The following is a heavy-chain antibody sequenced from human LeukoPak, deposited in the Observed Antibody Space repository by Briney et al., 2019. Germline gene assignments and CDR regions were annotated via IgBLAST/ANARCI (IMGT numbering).Heavy chain of an antibody. J-gene: IGHJ4*02. Sequence: SETLSRTCAVYGGSFSGYYWSWIRQPPGKGLEWIGEINHSGSTNYNPSLKSRVTISVDTSKNQFSLKLSSVTAADTAVYYCARHRLWFGELSLDYWGQGTLVTVSS. V-gene: IGHV4-34*01. CDR1: GGSFSGYY. CDR2: INHSGST. CDR3: ARHRLWFGELSLDY. D-gene: IGHD3-10*01.